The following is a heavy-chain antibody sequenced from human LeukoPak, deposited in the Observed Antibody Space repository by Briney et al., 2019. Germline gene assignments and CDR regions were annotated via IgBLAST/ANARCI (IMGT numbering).Heavy chain of an antibody. V-gene: IGHV1-2*02. CDR1: GYTFTGHY. CDR3: ARRRDGYNFYAFDI. CDR2: INPNSGDT. Sequence: ASVKVLCNASGYTFTGHYMHWARQPPGQALECMKRINPNSGDTNYAQKFQDSVNMTRDTSIRTAYMELHTQSSGDRAVLYCARRRDGYNFYAFDIWGQGTMVTVSS. J-gene: IGHJ3*02. D-gene: IGHD5-24*01.